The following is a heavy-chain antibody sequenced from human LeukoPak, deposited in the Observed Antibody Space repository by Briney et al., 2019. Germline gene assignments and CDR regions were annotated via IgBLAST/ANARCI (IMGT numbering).Heavy chain of an antibody. J-gene: IGHJ4*02. CDR3: AKMVHTEQWLVPFDY. CDR2: ISGSGGST. D-gene: IGHD6-19*01. V-gene: IGHV3-23*01. Sequence: QSGGSLRLSCAASGFTFSNFAMNWVRQAPGKGPEWVSTISGSGGSTYYADSVKGRLTISRDNSKNTLYLQMNSLRAEDTAVYYCAKMVHTEQWLVPFDYWGQGTLVTVSS. CDR1: GFTFSNFA.